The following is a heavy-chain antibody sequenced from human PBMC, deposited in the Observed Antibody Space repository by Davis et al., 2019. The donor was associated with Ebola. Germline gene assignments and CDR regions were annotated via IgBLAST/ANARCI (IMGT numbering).Heavy chain of an antibody. D-gene: IGHD1-1*01. J-gene: IGHJ6*02. V-gene: IGHV3-33*01. CDR2: IWYDGSNK. CDR1: GFTFSSYG. Sequence: GSLRLSCAASGFTFSSYGMHWVRQAPGKGLEWVAVIWYDGSNKYYADSVKGRFTISRDNSKNTLYLQMNSLRAEDTAVYYCARHFISTYYYYGMDVWGQGTTVTVSS. CDR3: ARHFISTYYYYGMDV.